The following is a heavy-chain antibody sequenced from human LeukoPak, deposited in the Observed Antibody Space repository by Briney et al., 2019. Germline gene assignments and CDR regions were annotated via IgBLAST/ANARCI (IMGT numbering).Heavy chain of an antibody. Sequence: PGGSLRLSCAASGFIFDYYSMHWVRQAPGKGLEYVSVVSPDGRTTYYTNSVKGRFTISRDNPKNTIYLQMGSLRDDDTAVYYCAREQPAGSTDYWGQGTLVTVSS. V-gene: IGHV3-64*01. J-gene: IGHJ4*02. CDR3: AREQPAGSTDY. CDR1: GFIFDYYS. D-gene: IGHD2-2*01. CDR2: VSPDGRTT.